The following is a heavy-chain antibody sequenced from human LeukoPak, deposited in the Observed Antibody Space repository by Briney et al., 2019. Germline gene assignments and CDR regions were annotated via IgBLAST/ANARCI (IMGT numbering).Heavy chain of an antibody. V-gene: IGHV4-61*02. D-gene: IGHD1-26*01. Sequence: PSETLSLTCTVSGGSLSSGSYYWRWIRQPAGTGLEWIGRIYTSGSTNYNPSLKSRVTISVDTSKNQFSLKLSSVTAADTAVYYCARVGTIYSGSPNWFDPWGQGTLVTVSS. J-gene: IGHJ5*02. CDR3: ARVGTIYSGSPNWFDP. CDR2: IYTSGST. CDR1: GGSLSSGSYY.